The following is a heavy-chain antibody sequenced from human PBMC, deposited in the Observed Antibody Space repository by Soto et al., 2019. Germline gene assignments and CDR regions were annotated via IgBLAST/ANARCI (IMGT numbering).Heavy chain of an antibody. D-gene: IGHD2-15*01. CDR2: TYHWSNKWSY. Sequence: SQTLSLTCAISGDRVSSTSAVWNWIRQSPSRGLEWLGRTYHWSNKWSYEYAPSVKSRMSISPDTSNNQFSLQLNSVTPEDTAIYYCARGYCISGSCELGPGFDYWGQGTLVTVSS. V-gene: IGHV6-1*01. J-gene: IGHJ4*02. CDR3: ARGYCISGSCELGPGFDY. CDR1: GDRVSSTSAV.